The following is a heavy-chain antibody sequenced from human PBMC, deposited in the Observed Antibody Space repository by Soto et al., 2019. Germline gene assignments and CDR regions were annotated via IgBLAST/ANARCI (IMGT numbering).Heavy chain of an antibody. CDR3: ARGRVRRNYYGMDV. CDR2: ISYDGSNK. V-gene: IGHV3-30-3*01. J-gene: IGHJ6*02. Sequence: GGSLRLSCAASGFTFSSYAMHWVRQAPGKGLEWVAVISYDGSNKYYADSVKGRFTISRDNSKNTLYLQMNSLRAEDTAVYYCARGRVRRNYYGMDVWGQGTTVTVSS. CDR1: GFTFSSYA.